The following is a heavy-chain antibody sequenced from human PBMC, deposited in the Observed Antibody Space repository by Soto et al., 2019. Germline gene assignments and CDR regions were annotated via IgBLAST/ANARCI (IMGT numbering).Heavy chain of an antibody. V-gene: IGHV1-8*01. CDR3: ARGVKYGAYSRWFDP. D-gene: IGHD4-17*01. CDR2: MNPNSGDT. CDR1: GNTFTNYD. J-gene: IGHJ5*02. Sequence: QVQLVQSGAEVKKPGASVKVSCKASGNTFTNYDINWVRQATGQGLEYLGWMNPNSGDTAYVQKFQGRVTMTWDTSMPTAYMELRSLRSEDTAVYFCARGVKYGAYSRWFDPWGQGTLVTVSS.